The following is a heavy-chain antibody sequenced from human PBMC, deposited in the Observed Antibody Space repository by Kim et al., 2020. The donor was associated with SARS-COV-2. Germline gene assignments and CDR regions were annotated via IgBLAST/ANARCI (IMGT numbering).Heavy chain of an antibody. CDR3: GRDPRGSGRGLDL. D-gene: IGHD1-1*01. CDR1: GGSVSSYY. J-gene: IGHJ2*01. V-gene: IGHV4-59*02. CDR2: YYRGTT. Sequence: SETLSLTCTVSGGSVSSYYWGWIREPPGKGLEWIGYYRGTTNYNPSLKSRVTRSIDTSKNPVSLKVTSVTAADTADYYCGRDPRGSGRGLDLSGRGTLIT.